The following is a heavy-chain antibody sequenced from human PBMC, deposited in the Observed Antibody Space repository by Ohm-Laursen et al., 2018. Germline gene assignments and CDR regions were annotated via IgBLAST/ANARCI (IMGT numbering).Heavy chain of an antibody. CDR1: GSTFSNAR. V-gene: IGHV3-15*01. CDR2: IKSKTDGGTT. CDR3: TREGAAAGSKFDY. D-gene: IGHD6-13*01. Sequence: SLRLSCTASGSTFSNARMSWVRQAPGKGLEWVGRIKSKTDGGTTDYAAPVKGRFTISRDDSKNTLYLQMNSLKTEDTAMYYCTREGAAAGSKFDYWGQGTLVTVSS. J-gene: IGHJ4*02.